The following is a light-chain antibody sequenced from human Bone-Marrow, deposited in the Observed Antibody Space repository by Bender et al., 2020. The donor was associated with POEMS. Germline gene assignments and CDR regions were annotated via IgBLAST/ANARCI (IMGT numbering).Light chain of an antibody. V-gene: IGLV1-44*01. CDR1: DSNFGGNN. Sequence: QSVLTQPPSASGTPGQSVIISCSGTDSNFGGNNVNWYQHLPGSAPRLVVYSNYQRPSGVPDRFSGSNSGNTASLTISGLQADDEADYYCSSYTTTTPFYVFGPGTRVTVL. CDR2: SNY. CDR3: SSYTTTTPFYV. J-gene: IGLJ1*01.